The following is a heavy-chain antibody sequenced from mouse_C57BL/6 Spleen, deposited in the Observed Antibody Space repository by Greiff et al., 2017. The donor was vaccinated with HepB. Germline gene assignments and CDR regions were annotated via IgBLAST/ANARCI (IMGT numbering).Heavy chain of an antibody. CDR1: GYAFSSYW. V-gene: IGHV1-80*01. Sequence: QVQLQQSGAELVKPGASVKISCKASGYAFSSYWMNWVKQRPGKGLEWIGQIYPGDGDTNYNGKFKGKATLTADKSSSTAYMQLSSLTSEDSAVYFCARAENYYGSSYGFDYWGQGTTLTVSS. CDR3: ARAENYYGSSYGFDY. CDR2: IYPGDGDT. D-gene: IGHD1-1*01. J-gene: IGHJ2*01.